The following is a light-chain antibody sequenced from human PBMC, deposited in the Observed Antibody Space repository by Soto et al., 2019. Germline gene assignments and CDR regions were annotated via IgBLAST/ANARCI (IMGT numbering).Light chain of an antibody. CDR2: EVS. Sequence: QSALTQPASVSGSPGQSITISCTGTSSDVGGYNYVSWYQQHPGKAPNLIIYEVSNRPSGVSNRFAGSKSGNTASLTISGLQAEDDADYYCDSYTSRITLVFGGGTKLTVL. J-gene: IGLJ3*02. CDR3: DSYTSRITLV. CDR1: SSDVGGYNY. V-gene: IGLV2-14*01.